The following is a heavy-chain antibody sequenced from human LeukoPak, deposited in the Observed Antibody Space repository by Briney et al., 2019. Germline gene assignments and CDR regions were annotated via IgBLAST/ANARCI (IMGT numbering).Heavy chain of an antibody. J-gene: IGHJ4*02. V-gene: IGHV1-18*04. Sequence: GASVKVSCKASGYTFTSYGISWVRQAPEQGLEWMGWISAYNGNTNYAQKLQGRVTMTTDTSTSTAYMELRSLRSDDTAVYYCARDTSAAGFPYYFDYWGQGTLVTVSS. CDR1: GYTFTSYG. D-gene: IGHD6-13*01. CDR2: ISAYNGNT. CDR3: ARDTSAAGFPYYFDY.